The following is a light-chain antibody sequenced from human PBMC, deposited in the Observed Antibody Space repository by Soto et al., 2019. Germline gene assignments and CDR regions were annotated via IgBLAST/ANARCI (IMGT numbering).Light chain of an antibody. Sequence: QSVLTQPASVSGSPGQSITVSCSGISSDFGVSNYVSWYQQHPGKAPRLIIFDVNNRPSGVSPRFSGSKSGDTASLTISGLQTEDEAHYFCTSYTGGALYVFGPGTKVTVL. J-gene: IGLJ1*01. CDR2: DVN. CDR3: TSYTGGALYV. V-gene: IGLV2-14*03. CDR1: SSDFGVSNY.